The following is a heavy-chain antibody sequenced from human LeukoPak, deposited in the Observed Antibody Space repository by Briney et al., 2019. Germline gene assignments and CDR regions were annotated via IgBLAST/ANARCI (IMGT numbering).Heavy chain of an antibody. J-gene: IGHJ4*02. CDR1: GGSFSGYY. CDR2: INHSGST. CDR3: ARLGAQLVRTRNFDD. Sequence: SETLSLTCAVCGGSFSGYYWSWIRQPPGKGLEWIGEINHSGSTNYNPSLKSRVTISVDTSKNQFSLKLSSVTAADTAVYYCARLGAQLVRTRNFDDWGQGTLVTVSS. D-gene: IGHD6-13*01. V-gene: IGHV4-34*01.